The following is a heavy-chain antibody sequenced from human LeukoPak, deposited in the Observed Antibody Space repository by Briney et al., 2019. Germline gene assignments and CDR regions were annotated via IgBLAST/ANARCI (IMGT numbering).Heavy chain of an antibody. J-gene: IGHJ4*02. CDR2: IYHGGST. Sequence: PSETLSLTCAVSGASISSNNWWSWVRQPPGKGLEWIGEIYHGGSTNYNPSLKSRVTMSVGKSKNQFSLKLSSVTAADTAVYYCARSVGIQLGLRPFDNWGQGTLVTVSS. D-gene: IGHD5-18*01. CDR3: ARSVGIQLGLRPFDN. CDR1: GASISSNNW. V-gene: IGHV4-4*02.